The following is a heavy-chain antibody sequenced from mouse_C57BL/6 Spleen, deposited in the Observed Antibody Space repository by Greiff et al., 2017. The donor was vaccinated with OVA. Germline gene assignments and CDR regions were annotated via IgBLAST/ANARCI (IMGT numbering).Heavy chain of an antibody. Sequence: ESGPGLAKPSQSLSLTCSVTGYSITSGYYWNWIRQFPGNKLEWMGYISYDGSNNYNPSLKNRISITRDTSKNQFFLKLNSVTTEDTATYYCARDGSNYYFDYWGQGTTLTVSS. D-gene: IGHD2-5*01. J-gene: IGHJ2*01. CDR1: GYSITSGYY. V-gene: IGHV3-6*01. CDR2: ISYDGSN. CDR3: ARDGSNYYFDY.